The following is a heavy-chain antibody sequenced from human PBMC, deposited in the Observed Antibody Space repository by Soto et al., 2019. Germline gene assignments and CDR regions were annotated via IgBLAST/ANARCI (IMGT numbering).Heavy chain of an antibody. D-gene: IGHD3-10*01. CDR1: GDTFSFYS. Sequence: QVQLVQSGAEVKKPGSSVRVSCKASGDTFSFYSINWVRQAPGLGLEWMGRINPILSMSNYAQRFQGRVTVTAEKSASTASMALSSLRSEDTAMYYCASSYGSGYRAFDYWGQGALVTVSS. CDR3: ASSYGSGYRAFDY. V-gene: IGHV1-69*02. CDR2: INPILSMS. J-gene: IGHJ4*02.